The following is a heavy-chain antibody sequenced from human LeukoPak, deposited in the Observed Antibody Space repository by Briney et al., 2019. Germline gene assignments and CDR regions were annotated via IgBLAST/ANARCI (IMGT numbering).Heavy chain of an antibody. D-gene: IGHD1-14*01. CDR3: ARDTSSQPKSANWFDP. Sequence: GASVKVSCKASGYTFTGYYMHWVRQAPGQGLEWMGCINPNSGGTNYAQKFQGRVTMTRDTSIGTAYMELSRLRSDDTAVYYCARDTSSQPKSANWFDPWGQGTLVTVSS. V-gene: IGHV1-2*02. CDR1: GYTFTGYY. J-gene: IGHJ5*02. CDR2: INPNSGGT.